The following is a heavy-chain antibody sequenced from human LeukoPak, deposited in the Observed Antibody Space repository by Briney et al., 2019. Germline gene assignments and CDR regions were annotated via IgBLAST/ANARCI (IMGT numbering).Heavy chain of an antibody. CDR1: GGSISSSSYY. D-gene: IGHD7-27*01. V-gene: IGHV4-39*01. Sequence: PSETLSLTCTVSGGSISSSSYYWGWIRQPPGKGLEWIGSIYYSGSTYYNPSLKSRVTISVDTSKNQFSLKLSSVTAADTAVYYCARHAALGPWGYFDYWGQGTLVTVSS. J-gene: IGHJ4*02. CDR2: IYYSGST. CDR3: ARHAALGPWGYFDY.